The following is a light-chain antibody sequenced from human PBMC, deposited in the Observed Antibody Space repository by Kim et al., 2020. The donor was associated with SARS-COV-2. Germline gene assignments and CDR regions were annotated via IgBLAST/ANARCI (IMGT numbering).Light chain of an antibody. V-gene: IGKV3-20*01. CDR1: QTVSSNY. CDR2: WAS. J-gene: IGKJ5*01. Sequence: EIVLTQSPGTLSLSPGERATLSCRASQTVSSNYLAWYQQKPGQAPKLLIYWASTRESGVPDRFSGSGSGTDFTLTISSLQAEDVAVYYCQQYYSTPITFGQGTRLEIK. CDR3: QQYYSTPIT.